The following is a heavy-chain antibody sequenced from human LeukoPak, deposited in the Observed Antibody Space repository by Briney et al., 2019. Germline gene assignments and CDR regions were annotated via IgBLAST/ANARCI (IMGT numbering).Heavy chain of an antibody. Sequence: GGSLRLSCAASGFTFRSYGMHWVRQAPGKGLEWVAVISYDGSNKYYADSVKGRFTISRDTSKNTLYLQMNSLRTEDTAVYYCAKDFARRTYYYDSSGYYYVLGYDYWGQGTLVTVSS. D-gene: IGHD3-22*01. J-gene: IGHJ4*02. CDR1: GFTFRSYG. CDR3: AKDFARRTYYYDSSGYYYVLGYDY. V-gene: IGHV3-30*18. CDR2: ISYDGSNK.